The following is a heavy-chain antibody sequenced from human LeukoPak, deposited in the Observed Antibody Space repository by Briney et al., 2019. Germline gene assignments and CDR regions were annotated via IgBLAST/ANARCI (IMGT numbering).Heavy chain of an antibody. J-gene: IGHJ3*02. Sequence: GGSLRLSCAASGFTFSSYSMNWVRQAPGKGLEWVVNIQEDGCEKYYVDSVKGRFTISRDNAKNSVYLQMDSLRVDDTAVYYCARGGPRGAFDIWGQGTMVTVSS. CDR2: IQEDGCEK. D-gene: IGHD3/OR15-3a*01. CDR1: GFTFSSYS. V-gene: IGHV3-7*01. CDR3: ARGGPRGAFDI.